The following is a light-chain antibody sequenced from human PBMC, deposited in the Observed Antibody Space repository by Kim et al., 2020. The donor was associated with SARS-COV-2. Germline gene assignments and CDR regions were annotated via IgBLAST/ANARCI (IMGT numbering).Light chain of an antibody. CDR3: QQSYRTPWT. CDR2: AAS. J-gene: IGKJ1*01. Sequence: DIQMTQSPASLSASVGDRVTITCRASQTISYYLNWFQQKPGSAPKLLTYAASSLQSGVPSRFSGTGSGTDFTLTISSLQPEDFATYYCQQSYRTPWTFGQGTKVDIK. CDR1: QTISYY. V-gene: IGKV1-39*01.